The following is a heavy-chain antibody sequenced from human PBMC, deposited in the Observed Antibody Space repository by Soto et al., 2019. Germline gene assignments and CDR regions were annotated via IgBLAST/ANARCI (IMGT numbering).Heavy chain of an antibody. CDR2: ITWNSRVL. D-gene: IGHD3-3*01. CDR1: GLNFDDFA. CDR3: AKGRYDFWSPYYFDS. Sequence: LRLSCVGTGLNFDDFAMHWVRQAPGKGLGWVSGITWNSRVLAYADSVKGRFTISRDNARNSLYLQMDSLRDEDTALYYCAKGRYDFWSPYYFDSWGQGTLVTVSS. V-gene: IGHV3-9*01. J-gene: IGHJ4*02.